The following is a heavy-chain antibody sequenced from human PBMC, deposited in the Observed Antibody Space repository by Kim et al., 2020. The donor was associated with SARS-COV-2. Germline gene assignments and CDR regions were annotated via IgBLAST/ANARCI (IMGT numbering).Heavy chain of an antibody. CDR3: AREGIAVAATLGDY. V-gene: IGHV3-74*01. D-gene: IGHD6-19*01. Sequence: GGSLRLSCAASGFSFSSYWMHWVRQAPGKGLVWVSRINSDGSSTSYADSVKGRFTISRDNAKNTLSLQMTDMRAEDTAVYYCAREGIAVAATLGDYWGQG. CDR2: INSDGSST. J-gene: IGHJ4*02. CDR1: GFSFSSYW.